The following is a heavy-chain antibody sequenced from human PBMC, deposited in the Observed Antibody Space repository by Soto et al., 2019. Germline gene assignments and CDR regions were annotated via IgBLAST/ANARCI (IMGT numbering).Heavy chain of an antibody. V-gene: IGHV3-21*01. CDR1: GLPYRPYS. CDR3: TSGESTFGDYASRFDH. D-gene: IGHD4-17*01. Sequence: EVQLVESGGGLVKPGGPLRLSCAPSGLPYRPYSLHWVLETPGKGLEGVSSFSSGSTHTYYADTVKGRFTISRDNAEKSLFLHMDSLRHEDTAVYYCTSGESTFGDYASRFDHWGQGTLVTVSS. J-gene: IGHJ4*02. CDR2: FSSGSTHT.